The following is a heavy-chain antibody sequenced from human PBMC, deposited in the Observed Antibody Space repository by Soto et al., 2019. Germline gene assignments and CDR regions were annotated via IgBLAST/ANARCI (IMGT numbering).Heavy chain of an antibody. CDR3: ARHESSYGYMAPDV. CDR1: GYSFTTYW. J-gene: IGHJ6*02. Sequence: PGESLKISCKGSGYSFTTYWIGWVRQMPGKGLEWMGMIYPDDSDTRYSPSFQGQVTISADKSTSTAYLQWGSLKASDTAMYYCARHESSYGYMAPDVWGQGTTVTVSS. V-gene: IGHV5-51*01. D-gene: IGHD5-18*01. CDR2: IYPDDSDT.